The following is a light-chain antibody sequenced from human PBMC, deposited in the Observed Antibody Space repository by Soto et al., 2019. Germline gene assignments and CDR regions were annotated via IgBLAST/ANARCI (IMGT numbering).Light chain of an antibody. V-gene: IGKV3-20*01. CDR1: QTVSSGF. CDR3: HQYYSSPTT. Sequence: EIVLTQSPGTLSVSPGERATVSCRASQTVSSGFLAWYQQKVGQAPRLLIYGASTRATGIPDRFSGSGSGTDFTLTIDRLEPEDFVVYYCHQYYSSPTTFGGGTKVEIK. CDR2: GAS. J-gene: IGKJ4*01.